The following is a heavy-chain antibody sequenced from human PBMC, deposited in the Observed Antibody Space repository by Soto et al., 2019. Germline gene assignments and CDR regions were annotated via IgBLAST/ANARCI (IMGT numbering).Heavy chain of an antibody. J-gene: IGHJ6*02. CDR2: IYHSGST. Sequence: PSETLSLTCAVSGGSISSSNWWSWVRQPPGKGLGWIGEIYHSGSTNYNPSLKSRVTISVDKSKNQFSLKLSSVTAADTAVYYCARETKSIAAALDYYGMDVWGQGTTVTVSS. D-gene: IGHD6-13*01. V-gene: IGHV4-4*02. CDR3: ARETKSIAAALDYYGMDV. CDR1: GGSISSSNW.